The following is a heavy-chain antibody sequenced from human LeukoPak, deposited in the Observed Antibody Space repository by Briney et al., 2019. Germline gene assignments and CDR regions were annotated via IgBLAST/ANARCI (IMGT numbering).Heavy chain of an antibody. CDR2: INHSGST. V-gene: IGHV4-34*01. J-gene: IGHJ4*02. D-gene: IGHD1-1*01. CDR1: GGSFSGYY. CDR3: ARDRELGY. Sequence: SETLSLTCAVYGGSFSGYYWSWIRQPPGKGLEWIGEINHSGSTNYNPSLKSRVTISVDTSKNQFSLKLSSVTAADTAVYYCARDRELGYWGQGTLVTVSS.